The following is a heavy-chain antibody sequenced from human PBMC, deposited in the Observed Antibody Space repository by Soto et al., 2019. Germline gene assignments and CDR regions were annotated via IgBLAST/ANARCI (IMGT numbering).Heavy chain of an antibody. CDR1: GFTFSSYG. Sequence: GGSLRLSCAASGFTFSSYGMHWVRQAPGKGLEWVAVISYDGSNKYYADSVKGRFTISRDNSKNTLYLQMNSLRAEDTAVYYCAKGPYYDFWSGYYPRHYYYGMDVWGQGTTVTVSS. J-gene: IGHJ6*02. CDR2: ISYDGSNK. D-gene: IGHD3-3*01. CDR3: AKGPYYDFWSGYYPRHYYYGMDV. V-gene: IGHV3-30*18.